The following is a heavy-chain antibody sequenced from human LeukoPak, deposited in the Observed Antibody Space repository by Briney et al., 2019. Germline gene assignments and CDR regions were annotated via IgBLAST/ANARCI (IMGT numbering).Heavy chain of an antibody. J-gene: IGHJ6*03. V-gene: IGHV3-33*06. CDR2: IWYDGSNK. Sequence: PGGSLRLSCAASGFTFSSYGMHWVRQAPGKGLEWVAVIWYDGSNKYYADSVKGRFTISRDNSKNTLYLQMNSLRAEDTAVYYCAKFVLSVAGNGDYYYYYYMDVWGKGTTVTVSS. D-gene: IGHD6-19*01. CDR1: GFTFSSYG. CDR3: AKFVLSVAGNGDYYYYYYMDV.